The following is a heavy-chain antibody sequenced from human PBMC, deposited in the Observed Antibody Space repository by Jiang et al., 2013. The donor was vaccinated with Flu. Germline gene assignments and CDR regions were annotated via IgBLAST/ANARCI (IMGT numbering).Heavy chain of an antibody. CDR1: GGTFSSYA. D-gene: IGHD6-13*01. CDR2: IIPIFGTA. V-gene: IGHV1-69*06. Sequence: VKVSCKASGGTFSSYAISWVRQAPGQGLEWMGGIIPIFGTANYAQKFQGRVTITADKSTSTAYMELSSLRSEDTAVYYCARVAAPIAAAGYNDAFDIWGQGTMVTVSS. J-gene: IGHJ3*02. CDR3: ARVAAPIAAAGYNDAFDI.